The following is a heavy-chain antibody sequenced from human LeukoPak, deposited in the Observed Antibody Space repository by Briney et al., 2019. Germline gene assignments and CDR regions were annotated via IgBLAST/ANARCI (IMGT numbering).Heavy chain of an antibody. CDR2: MNPNSGNT. Sequence: ASVKVSCKASGYTFTSCDINWVRQATGQGLEWMGWMNPNSGNTGYAQKFQGRVTMTRNTSISTAYMELSSLRSEDTAVYYCASYSHWGGDAFDIWGQGTMVTVSS. D-gene: IGHD4-11*01. J-gene: IGHJ3*02. CDR3: ASYSHWGGDAFDI. CDR1: GYTFTSCD. V-gene: IGHV1-8*01.